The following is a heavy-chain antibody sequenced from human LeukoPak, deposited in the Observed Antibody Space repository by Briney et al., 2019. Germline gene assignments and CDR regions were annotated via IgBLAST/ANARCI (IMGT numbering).Heavy chain of an antibody. D-gene: IGHD6-13*01. Sequence: GESLKISCQGSGYSFTSYWIGWVRQMPGKGLEWMGIIYPGDSDTRYSPSFQGQVTISADKSISTAYLQWSSLKASDTAMYYCARIERHSSSWYNYYYYYGMDVWGQGTTVTVSS. V-gene: IGHV5-51*01. CDR2: IYPGDSDT. CDR3: ARIERHSSSWYNYYYYYGMDV. CDR1: GYSFTSYW. J-gene: IGHJ6*02.